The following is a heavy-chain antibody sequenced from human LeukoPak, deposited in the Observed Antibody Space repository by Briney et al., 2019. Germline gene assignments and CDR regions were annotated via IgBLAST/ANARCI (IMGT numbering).Heavy chain of an antibody. V-gene: IGHV4-4*02. Sequence: KPGGSLRLSCAASGFTFSSYAMSWVRQPPGKGLEWIGEVYHSGSTNYNPPLKSRVTISIDKSKNQFSLKLSSVTAADTAVYYCAGSGSYQIDYWGQGTLVTVSS. D-gene: IGHD1-26*01. CDR1: GFTFSSYAM. CDR3: AGSGSYQIDY. CDR2: VYHSGST. J-gene: IGHJ4*02.